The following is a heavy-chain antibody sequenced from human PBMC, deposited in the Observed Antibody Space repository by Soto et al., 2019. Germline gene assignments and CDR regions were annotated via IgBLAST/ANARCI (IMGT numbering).Heavy chain of an antibody. V-gene: IGHV3-23*01. D-gene: IGHD1-26*01. CDR2: ISGSGDST. Sequence: GGSLRLSCAASGFTFSSYAISWVRQAPGKGLEWVSVISGSGDSTYYADSVKGRFTISRDNSKNTLYLQMNSLRAEDTAVYYCAKRGSGSQFDYWGQGTLVTVSS. CDR3: AKRGSGSQFDY. J-gene: IGHJ4*02. CDR1: GFTFSSYA.